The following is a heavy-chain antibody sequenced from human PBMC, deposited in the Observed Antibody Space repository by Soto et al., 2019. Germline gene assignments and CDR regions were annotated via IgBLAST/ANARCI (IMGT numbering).Heavy chain of an antibody. Sequence: QVQLVESGGGVVQPGRSLRLSCAASGFTVIAYTLPWVRQPPGKGLEWVAVISSDGNHKYYTDSVKGRFTISRDTSTNTLYLQMNSLRAEDTAVYYCARWEQPLFDYWGQGTLVTVSS. CDR2: ISSDGNHK. J-gene: IGHJ4*02. CDR1: GFTVIAYT. CDR3: ARWEQPLFDY. V-gene: IGHV3-30-3*01. D-gene: IGHD1-26*01.